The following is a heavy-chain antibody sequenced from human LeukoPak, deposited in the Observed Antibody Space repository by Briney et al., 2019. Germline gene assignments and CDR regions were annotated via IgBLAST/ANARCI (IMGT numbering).Heavy chain of an antibody. Sequence: PGGSLRLSCAASGFTFSGYYMSWVRQAPGGGLEWVSAISGSGGNTYYADSVKGRFTISRDNSRNTLYLQMNSLRAEDTAVYYCARAQILPFYDTLTAYASFDYWGQGTLVTVSS. CDR1: GFTFSGYY. CDR2: ISGSGGNT. J-gene: IGHJ4*02. CDR3: ARAQILPFYDTLTAYASFDY. V-gene: IGHV3-23*01. D-gene: IGHD3-9*01.